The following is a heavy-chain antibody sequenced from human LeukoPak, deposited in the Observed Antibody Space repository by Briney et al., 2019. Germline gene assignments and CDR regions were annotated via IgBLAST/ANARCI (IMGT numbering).Heavy chain of an antibody. Sequence: PGGSLRLSCAASGFTFSSYEMNWVRQAPGKGLEWVSYISSSGSAIYYTDSVKGRFTIPRDNAKNSLYLQMNSLRAEDTAVYYCASDVNVRRVYFDYWGQGALVTVSS. CDR1: GFTFSSYE. D-gene: IGHD3-10*01. J-gene: IGHJ4*02. V-gene: IGHV3-48*03. CDR3: ASDVNVRRVYFDY. CDR2: ISSSGSAI.